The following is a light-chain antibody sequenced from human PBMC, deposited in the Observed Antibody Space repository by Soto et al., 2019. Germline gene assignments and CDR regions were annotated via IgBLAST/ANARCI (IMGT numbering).Light chain of an antibody. CDR3: QQCGSSPWT. CDR1: QSVTSNF. Sequence: EIVLTQSPGTLSLTPWERTTLSCRASQSVTSNFLAWYQQKPGQAPRLVIYRASTRAPGIPDRFSGSGSGTDFTLTISRLEPEDFAVYYCQQCGSSPWTFGQGTKVEIK. V-gene: IGKV3-20*01. J-gene: IGKJ1*01. CDR2: RAS.